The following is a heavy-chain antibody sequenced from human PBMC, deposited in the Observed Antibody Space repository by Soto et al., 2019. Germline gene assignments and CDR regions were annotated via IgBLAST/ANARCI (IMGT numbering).Heavy chain of an antibody. CDR1: GVSIHNSHSF. V-gene: IGHV4-39*01. CDR3: GRVVEGATRHTDFDS. CDR2: VYYSGGA. J-gene: IGHJ5*01. D-gene: IGHD2-21*01. Sequence: SETLSLTCAVSGVSIHNSHSFWGWIRQPPGKGLEFIANVYYSGGAHYNPSFKSRVTISVDTATNQVSQRMSSVTAADTAVYFCGRVVEGATRHTDFDSWGQGTLVTVSS.